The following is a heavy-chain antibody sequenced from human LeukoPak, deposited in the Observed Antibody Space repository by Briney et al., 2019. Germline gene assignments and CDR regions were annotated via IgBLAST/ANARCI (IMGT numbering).Heavy chain of an antibody. V-gene: IGHV1-3*01. CDR2: INAGNGNT. CDR3: AREGLMFVDY. D-gene: IGHD3-10*02. CDR1: GYSFNSYV. J-gene: IGHJ4*02. Sequence: GASVKVSCKASGYSFNSYVIHWIRRASGQRLEWMGWINAGNGNTKYSQKFQGRVTITRDTSASTAYMELSSLRSEDTAVYYCAREGLMFVDYWGQGTLVTVSS.